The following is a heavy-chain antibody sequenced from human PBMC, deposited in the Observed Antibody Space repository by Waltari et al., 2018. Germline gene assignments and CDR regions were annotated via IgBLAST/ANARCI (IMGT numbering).Heavy chain of an antibody. D-gene: IGHD6-19*01. J-gene: IGHJ5*02. CDR3: ARVARRTPRIAVAYNWFDP. Sequence: QVQLVQSGAEVKKPGASVKVSCKASGYTFTSYDINWVRQATGPGLEWMGWMNPNSGNTGYAQKFQGRVTMTRNTSISTAYMELSSLRSEDTAVYYCARVARRTPRIAVAYNWFDPWGQGTLVTVSS. CDR2: MNPNSGNT. V-gene: IGHV1-8*02. CDR1: GYTFTSYD.